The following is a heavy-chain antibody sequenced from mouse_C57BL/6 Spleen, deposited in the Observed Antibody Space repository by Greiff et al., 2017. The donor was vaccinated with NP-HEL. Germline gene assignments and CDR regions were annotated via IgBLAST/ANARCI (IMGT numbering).Heavy chain of an antibody. J-gene: IGHJ4*01. Sequence: EVQLQQSGPELVKPGASVKIPCKASGYTFTDYNMDWVKQSHGKSLEWIGDINPNNGGTIYNQKFKGKATLTVDKSSSTADMELRSLTSEDTAVYYCASGGTTVVASYYYAMDYWGQGTSVTVSS. CDR3: ASGGTTVVASYYYAMDY. CDR2: INPNNGGT. D-gene: IGHD1-1*01. V-gene: IGHV1-18*01. CDR1: GYTFTDYN.